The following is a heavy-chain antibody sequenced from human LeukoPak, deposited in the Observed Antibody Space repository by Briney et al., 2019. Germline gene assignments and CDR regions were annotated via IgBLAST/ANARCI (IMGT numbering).Heavy chain of an antibody. J-gene: IGHJ4*02. V-gene: IGHV3-23*01. CDR2: ISGSGSNT. Sequence: GGSLRLSCAASGFTFTNYAMTWVRQAPGKGLEWVSVISGSGSNTDYADSVKGRFTISRDNSKNTLYLQMNSLRAEDTAVYYCAKVGINLGWEQLNYWGQGTLVTVSS. CDR1: GFTFTNYA. D-gene: IGHD6-6*01. CDR3: AKVGINLGWEQLNY.